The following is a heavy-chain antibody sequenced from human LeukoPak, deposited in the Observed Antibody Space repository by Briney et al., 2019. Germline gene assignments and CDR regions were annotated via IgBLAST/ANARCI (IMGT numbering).Heavy chain of an antibody. CDR1: GFTYTKHA. D-gene: IGHD6-13*01. CDR3: ARDLDAAAGTGDY. J-gene: IGHJ4*02. CDR2: IKQDGSEK. V-gene: IGHV3-7*01. Sequence: GGSLRLSCAASGFTYTKHAMHWVRQAPGKGLEWVANIKQDGSEKYYVDSVKGRFTISRDNAKNSLYLQTNSLRAEDTAVYYCARDLDAAAGTGDYWGQGTLVTVSS.